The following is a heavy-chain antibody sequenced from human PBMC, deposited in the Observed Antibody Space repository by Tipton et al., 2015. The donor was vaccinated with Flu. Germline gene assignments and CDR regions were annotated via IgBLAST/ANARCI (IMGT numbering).Heavy chain of an antibody. Sequence: VQLVQSGAEVKKPGSSVKVSCKASGGPFISYDITWVRQAPGQGLEWMGGIIPVFGTANYAQKFQGRVTITADESTSSAFMELSSLRSDDPAVYYWASRYSSGWAYFDYWGQGTLVTVSS. D-gene: IGHD6-19*01. CDR2: IIPVFGTA. J-gene: IGHJ4*02. V-gene: IGHV1-69*12. CDR3: ASRYSSGWAYFDY. CDR1: GGPFISYD.